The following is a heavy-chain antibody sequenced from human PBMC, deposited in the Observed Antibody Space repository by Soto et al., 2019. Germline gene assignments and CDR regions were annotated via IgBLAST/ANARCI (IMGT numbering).Heavy chain of an antibody. D-gene: IGHD6-13*01. Sequence: SETLSLTCTVSGGSISSYYWSWIRQPPGKGLEWIGYIYYSGSTNYNPSLKSRVTISVDTSKNQFSLKLSSVTAADTAVYYCARIIAAAGIWWFDPRGQGTLVTVSS. J-gene: IGHJ5*02. CDR3: ARIIAAAGIWWFDP. V-gene: IGHV4-59*01. CDR2: IYYSGST. CDR1: GGSISSYY.